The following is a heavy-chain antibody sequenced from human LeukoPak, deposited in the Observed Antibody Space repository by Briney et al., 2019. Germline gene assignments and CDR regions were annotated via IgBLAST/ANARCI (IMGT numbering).Heavy chain of an antibody. Sequence: GGSLRLSCAASGFTVSSNYMSWVRQAPGKGLEWVSVIYSGGTTYYADSVKGRFTISRDNSKNTLYLQMNSLRAEDTAVYYCARRYCSGGSCYGGWFDPWGQGTLVTVSS. CDR2: IYSGGTT. CDR1: GFTVSSNY. V-gene: IGHV3-53*01. CDR3: ARRYCSGGSCYGGWFDP. J-gene: IGHJ5*02. D-gene: IGHD2-15*01.